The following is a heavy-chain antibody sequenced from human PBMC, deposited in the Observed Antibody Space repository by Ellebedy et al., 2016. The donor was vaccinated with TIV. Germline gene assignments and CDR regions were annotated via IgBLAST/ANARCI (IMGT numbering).Heavy chain of an antibody. V-gene: IGHV3-30*02. D-gene: IGHD3-10*01. J-gene: IGHJ4*02. Sequence: PGGSLRLSCAASGFTLSNYGMHWVRQAPGKGLEWVAFIRYDGSNKNYADSVKGRFTISRDNSKNTLYLQMNSLRAEDTAVYYCAKPKFGESYFDYWGQGTRVTVSS. CDR3: AKPKFGESYFDY. CDR1: GFTLSNYG. CDR2: IRYDGSNK.